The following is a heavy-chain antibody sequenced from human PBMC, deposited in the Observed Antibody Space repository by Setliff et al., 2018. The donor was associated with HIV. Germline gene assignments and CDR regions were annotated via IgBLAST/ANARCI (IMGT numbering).Heavy chain of an antibody. CDR2: IFYSGST. V-gene: IGHV4-39*07. Sequence: TLSLTCSVSGDSITSGSSYWVWIRQPPGKGLEYIGNIFYSGSTYYSPSLKSRVTISVDTSKNQFSLKLTSVTAADTAVYYCARQPSGLLYLFYYMDVWGKGTTVTVSS. J-gene: IGHJ6*04. CDR1: GDSITSGSSY. CDR3: ARQPSGLLYLFYYMDV. D-gene: IGHD3-3*01.